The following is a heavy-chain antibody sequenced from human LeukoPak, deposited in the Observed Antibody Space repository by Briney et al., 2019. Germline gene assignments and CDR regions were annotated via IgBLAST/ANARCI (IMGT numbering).Heavy chain of an antibody. CDR1: GFTVISNY. J-gene: IGHJ6*02. CDR2: IYSGGST. CDR3: ARAPSIFYYGMDV. D-gene: IGHD3-9*01. Sequence: GGSLRLSCAASGFTVISNYMSWVRQAPGKGLEWVSVIYSGGSTYYADSVKGRFTISRDNSKNTLYLQMNSLRAEDTAVYYCARAPSIFYYGMDVWGQGTTVTVSS. V-gene: IGHV3-66*01.